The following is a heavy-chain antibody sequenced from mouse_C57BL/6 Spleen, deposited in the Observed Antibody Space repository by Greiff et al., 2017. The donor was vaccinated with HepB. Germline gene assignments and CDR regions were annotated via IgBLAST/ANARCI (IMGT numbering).Heavy chain of an antibody. J-gene: IGHJ3*01. V-gene: IGHV1-54*01. D-gene: IGHD1-1*01. CDR1: GYAFTNYL. CDR3: ARASGSSPFAY. CDR2: INPGSGGT. Sequence: QVQLQQSGAELVRPGTSVKVSCKASGYAFTNYLIEWVKQRPGQGLEWIGVINPGSGGTNYNEKFKGKATLTADKSSSTAYMQLSSLTSEDSAVYFCARASGSSPFAYWSQGTLVTVSA.